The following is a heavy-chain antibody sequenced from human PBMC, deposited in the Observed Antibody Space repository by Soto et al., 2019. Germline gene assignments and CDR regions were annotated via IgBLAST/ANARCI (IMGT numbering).Heavy chain of an antibody. J-gene: IGHJ5*02. CDR2: IIPIFGTA. V-gene: IGHV1-69*06. Sequence: SVKVSCKASGRTFSSYTISWVRQAPGQGLDGMGGIIPIFGTANYAQKFQGRVTITADKSTSTAYMELSRLRSEDTAVYYCARGTHDYYDSSGYTYNWFDTWGQGTLVTVYS. D-gene: IGHD3-22*01. CDR3: ARGTHDYYDSSGYTYNWFDT. CDR1: GRTFSSYT.